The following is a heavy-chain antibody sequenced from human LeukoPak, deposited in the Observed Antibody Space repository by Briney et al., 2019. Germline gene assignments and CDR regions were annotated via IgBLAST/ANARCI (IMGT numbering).Heavy chain of an antibody. CDR3: ATRNGYSSGWYYFDY. Sequence: ASVKVSCKASGYTFTSYGIIWVRQAPGQGLEWMGWISAYNGNTNYAQKLQGRVTMTTDTSTSTAYMELRSLRSDDTAVYYCATRNGYSSGWYYFDYWGQGTLVTVSS. J-gene: IGHJ4*02. V-gene: IGHV1-18*01. CDR2: ISAYNGNT. D-gene: IGHD6-19*01. CDR1: GYTFTSYG.